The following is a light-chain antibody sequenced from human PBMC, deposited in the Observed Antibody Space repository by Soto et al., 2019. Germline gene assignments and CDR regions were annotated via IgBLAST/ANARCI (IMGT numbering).Light chain of an antibody. CDR3: SSYTGSSTLGV. CDR1: SSDVGGYNY. CDR2: DVS. J-gene: IGLJ2*01. Sequence: QSALTQPASVSGSPGQSITISCTGTSSDVGGYNYVSWYQQHPGKAPKLMIYDVSNRLSGVSNRFSGSKSGNTASLTISGLQAEDEADYYCSSYTGSSTLGVFGGGTKLTVL. V-gene: IGLV2-14*01.